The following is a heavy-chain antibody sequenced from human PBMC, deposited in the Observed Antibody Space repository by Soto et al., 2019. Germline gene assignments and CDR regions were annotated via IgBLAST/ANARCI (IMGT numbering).Heavy chain of an antibody. CDR1: GFTFSHYA. D-gene: IGHD3-16*01. Sequence: EVQLLESGDGLVQPGGSLRLSCAASGFTFSHYAMSWVRQAPGKGLQWVSTIFGSGAPTHYADSVKGRFGISRDNSNNMLFLEMNSLKDEDTAVYYCTREASSWGFAFDLWGQGTRVAVSS. J-gene: IGHJ3*01. CDR2: IFGSGAPT. V-gene: IGHV3-23*01. CDR3: TREASSWGFAFDL.